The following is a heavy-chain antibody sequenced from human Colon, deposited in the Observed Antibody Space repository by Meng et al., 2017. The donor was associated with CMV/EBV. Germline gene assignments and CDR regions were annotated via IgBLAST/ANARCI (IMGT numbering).Heavy chain of an antibody. CDR2: ISYDGSNK. V-gene: IGHV3-30-3*01. Sequence: GESLKISCAASGFTFSSYAMHWVRQATGKGLEWVAVISYDGSNKYYADSVKGRFTISRDNSKNTLYLQMNSLRAEDTAVYYCARGTTCSSTSCYSNWFDPWGQGTLVTVSS. J-gene: IGHJ5*02. D-gene: IGHD2-2*01. CDR3: ARGTTCSSTSCYSNWFDP. CDR1: GFTFSSYA.